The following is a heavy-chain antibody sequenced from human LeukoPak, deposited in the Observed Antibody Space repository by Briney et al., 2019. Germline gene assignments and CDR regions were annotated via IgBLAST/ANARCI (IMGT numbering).Heavy chain of an antibody. D-gene: IGHD3-22*01. CDR1: GGSISSYY. V-gene: IGHV4-59*08. Sequence: PSETRALPCTVSGGSISSYYWSWIRQPPGKGLEWIGYIYYSGSTNYNPSLKSRVTISVDTSKNQFSLKLSSVTAADTAVYYCARLWYYDSSGYPDYWGQGTLVTVSS. J-gene: IGHJ4*02. CDR3: ARLWYYDSSGYPDY. CDR2: IYYSGST.